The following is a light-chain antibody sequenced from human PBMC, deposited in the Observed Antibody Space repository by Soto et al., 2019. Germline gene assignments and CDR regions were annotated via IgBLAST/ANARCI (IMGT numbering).Light chain of an antibody. CDR1: QDISTY. CDR3: QQYNSLPYT. V-gene: IGKV1-33*01. J-gene: IGKJ2*01. Sequence: DIQMTQSPSSLSASLGDRVTITCRASQDISTYLNWYQQKPGKAPNLLIYTVPNLETGVPSRFSGSGSGTVFTLTISALQPEYIATYYCQQYNSLPYTFGQGTRLEIE. CDR2: TVP.